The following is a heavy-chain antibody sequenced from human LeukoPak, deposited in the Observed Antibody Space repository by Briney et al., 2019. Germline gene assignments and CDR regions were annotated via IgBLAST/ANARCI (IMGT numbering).Heavy chain of an antibody. CDR2: INPNSGGT. V-gene: IGHV1-2*02. CDR1: GYTFTGYY. Sequence: GASVKVSCKASGYTFTGYYMHWVRQAPGQGLEWMGWINPNSGGTNYAQKFQGRVIMTRDTSISTAYMELSRLRSDDTAVYYCASPRQSRYCSSTSCYSSSYAFDIWGQGTMVTVSS. D-gene: IGHD2-2*01. CDR3: ASPRQSRYCSSTSCYSSSYAFDI. J-gene: IGHJ3*02.